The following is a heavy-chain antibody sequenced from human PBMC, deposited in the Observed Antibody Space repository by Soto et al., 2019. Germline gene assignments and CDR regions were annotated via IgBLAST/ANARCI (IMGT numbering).Heavy chain of an antibody. J-gene: IGHJ4*02. D-gene: IGHD3-10*01. CDR2: IYYSGST. Sequence: SETLSLTCTVSGGSISSYYWSWIRQPPGKGLEWIGYIYYSGSTNYNPSLKSRVTISVDTSKNQFSLKLSSVTAADTAVYYCARGWIYYYGSGSYYKKWPLFDYWGQGTLVTVSS. V-gene: IGHV4-59*01. CDR3: ARGWIYYYGSGSYYKKWPLFDY. CDR1: GGSISSYY.